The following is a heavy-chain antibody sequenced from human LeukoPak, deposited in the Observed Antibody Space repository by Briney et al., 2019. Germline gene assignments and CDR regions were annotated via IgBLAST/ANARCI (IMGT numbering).Heavy chain of an antibody. CDR3: TKGGHLDY. CDR2: VNGDGSEE. J-gene: IGHJ4*02. Sequence: PGGSLRLSCAASGFSFSTYWMTWVRRTPGKGLEWVANVNGDGSEENYLDSVKGRFTISRDNAKNSVYLQMNYLRVEDTGTYYCTKGGHLDYWGQGTLVTVSS. CDR1: GFSFSTYW. V-gene: IGHV3-7*01. D-gene: IGHD3-16*01.